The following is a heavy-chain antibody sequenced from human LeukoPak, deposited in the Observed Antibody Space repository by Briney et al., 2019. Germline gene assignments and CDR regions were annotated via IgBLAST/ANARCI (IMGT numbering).Heavy chain of an antibody. CDR1: GYSFTSYW. V-gene: IGHV5-51*01. J-gene: IGHJ4*02. CDR3: ARFLRYCGGGSCPASLGFGY. CDR2: IYPGDSDT. D-gene: IGHD2-15*01. Sequence: GESLKLYCKGSGYSFTSYWIGWVRQMPGKGLEWMGIIYPGDSDTRYSPSFQGQVTISADKSISAAYLQWSSLKASDAAMYYCARFLRYCGGGSCPASLGFGYWGQGTLVTVSS.